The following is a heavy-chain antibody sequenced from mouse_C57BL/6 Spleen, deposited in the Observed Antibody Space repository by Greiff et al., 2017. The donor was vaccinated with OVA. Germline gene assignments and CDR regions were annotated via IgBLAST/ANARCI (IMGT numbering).Heavy chain of an antibody. CDR2: IDPSDSYT. Sequence: QVQLQQPGAELVMPGASVKLSCKASGYTFTSYWMHWVKQRPEQGLEWIGEIDPSDSYTNYNQKFKGKSTLTVDKSSSTAYMQLSSLTSEDSAVYYCARLYDGPFAYGGQGTLVTVSA. CDR1: GYTFTSYW. V-gene: IGHV1-69*01. J-gene: IGHJ3*01. D-gene: IGHD2-3*01. CDR3: ARLYDGPFAY.